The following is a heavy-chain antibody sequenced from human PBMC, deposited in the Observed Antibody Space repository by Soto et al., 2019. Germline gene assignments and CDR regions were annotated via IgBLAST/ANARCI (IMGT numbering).Heavy chain of an antibody. V-gene: IGHV3-23*01. CDR1: GITLSSYA. CDR3: ARAIGYYGMDV. CDR2: ISASGGST. Sequence: GGSLRLSCAASGITLSSYAMSWVRQAPGKGPEWVSGISASGGSTSYADSVKGRFTISRDNSKNTLYLQMNSLRAEDTAVYYCARAIGYYGMDVWGQGTTVTVSS. J-gene: IGHJ6*02. D-gene: IGHD3-22*01.